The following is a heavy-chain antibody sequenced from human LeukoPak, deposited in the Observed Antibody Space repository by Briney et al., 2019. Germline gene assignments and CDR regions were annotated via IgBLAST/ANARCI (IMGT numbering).Heavy chain of an antibody. Sequence: ASVKVSCKASGYTFTCYYMHWVRQAPGQGLEWMGWINPNSGGTNYAQKFQGRVTMTRDTSISTAYMELSRLRSDDTAVYYCARAGLYYDSSGYYSGWFDPWGQGTLVTVSS. D-gene: IGHD3-22*01. CDR3: ARAGLYYDSSGYYSGWFDP. CDR1: GYTFTCYY. J-gene: IGHJ5*02. V-gene: IGHV1-2*02. CDR2: INPNSGGT.